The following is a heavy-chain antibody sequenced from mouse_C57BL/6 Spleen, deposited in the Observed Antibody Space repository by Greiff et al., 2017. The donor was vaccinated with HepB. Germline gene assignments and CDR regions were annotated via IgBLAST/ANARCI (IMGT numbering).Heavy chain of an antibody. D-gene: IGHD1-1*01. J-gene: IGHJ3*01. CDR3: ARGGGSAWFAY. CDR1: GYTFTDYY. CDR2: INPNNGGT. Sequence: EVQLQQSGPELVKPGASVKISCKASGYTFTDYYMNWVKQSHGKSLEWIGDINPNNGGTSYNQKFKGKATLTVDKSSSTAYMELRILTSEDSAVYYCARGGGSAWFAYWGQGTLVTVSA. V-gene: IGHV1-26*01.